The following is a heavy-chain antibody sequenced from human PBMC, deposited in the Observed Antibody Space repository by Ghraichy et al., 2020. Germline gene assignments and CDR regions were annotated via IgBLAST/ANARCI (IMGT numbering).Heavy chain of an antibody. V-gene: IGHV3-23*01. J-gene: IGHJ4*02. CDR2: ISGSGGST. Sequence: GGSLRLSCAASGFTFSRYAMRWVRQAPGKGLEWVSAISGSGGSTYYADSVKGRFTISRDNSKNTLYLQMNSLRAEDTAVYYCARASRGCSSTSCDTPWDCWGQGTLVTVSS. CDR3: ARASRGCSSTSCDTPWDC. CDR1: GFTFSRYA. D-gene: IGHD2-2*01.